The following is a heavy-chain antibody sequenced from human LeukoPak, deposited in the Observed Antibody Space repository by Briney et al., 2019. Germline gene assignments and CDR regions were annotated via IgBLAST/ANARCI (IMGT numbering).Heavy chain of an antibody. J-gene: IGHJ4*02. CDR1: GFTFSSYW. Sequence: GGSLRLSCAASGFTFSSYWMSWVRQAPGKGLEWVANIKQDESKKYYVDSVKGRFTISRDNAKNSLYLQMNSLRAEDTAVYYCARVEDYDILTGFDYWGQGTLVTVSS. D-gene: IGHD3-9*01. CDR2: IKQDESKK. V-gene: IGHV3-7*01. CDR3: ARVEDYDILTGFDY.